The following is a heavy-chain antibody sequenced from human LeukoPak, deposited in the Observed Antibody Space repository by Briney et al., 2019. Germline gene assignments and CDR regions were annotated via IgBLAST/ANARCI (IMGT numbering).Heavy chain of an antibody. CDR3: ARSYSHYYGSGSYYNYAFDI. CDR2: IIPIFGTA. Sequence: SVKVSCKASGGAFSSYAISWVRQAPGQGLEWMGRIIPIFGTANYAQKFQGRVTITTDESTSTAYMELSSLRSEDTAVYYCARSYSHYYGSGSYYNYAFDIWGQGTMVTVSS. CDR1: GGAFSSYA. V-gene: IGHV1-69*05. J-gene: IGHJ3*02. D-gene: IGHD3-10*01.